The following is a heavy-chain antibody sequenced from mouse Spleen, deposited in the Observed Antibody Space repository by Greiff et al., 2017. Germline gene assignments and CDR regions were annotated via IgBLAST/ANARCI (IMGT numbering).Heavy chain of an antibody. D-gene: IGHD1-1*01. Sequence: VQLQQSGAELVRPGASVKLSCTASGFNIKDDYMHWVKQRPEQGLEWIGWIVPENGDTYYAAKFQGKAPITADTSSNTAYLQRSSLTFEDTAVYYCTTTYYYCSSYADYWGQGTTLTVSS. CDR2: IVPENGDT. CDR3: TTTYYYCSSYADY. V-gene: IGHV14-4*01. J-gene: IGHJ2*01. CDR1: GFNIKDDY.